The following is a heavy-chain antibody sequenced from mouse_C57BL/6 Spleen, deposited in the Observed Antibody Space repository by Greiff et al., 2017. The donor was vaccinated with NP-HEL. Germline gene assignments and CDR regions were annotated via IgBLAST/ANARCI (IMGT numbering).Heavy chain of an antibody. CDR1: GYTFTSYW. CDR2: IDPCDSYT. J-gene: IGHJ3*01. Sequence: QVQLQQPGAELVKPGASVKLSCKASGYTFTSYWMQWVKQRPGQGLEWIGEIDPCDSYTNYNQKFKGKATLTVDTSSSTAYMQLSSLTSEDSAVYYCARGTAHDYYDYDGTYWGQGTLVTVSA. D-gene: IGHD2-4*01. V-gene: IGHV1-50*01. CDR3: ARGTAHDYYDYDGTY.